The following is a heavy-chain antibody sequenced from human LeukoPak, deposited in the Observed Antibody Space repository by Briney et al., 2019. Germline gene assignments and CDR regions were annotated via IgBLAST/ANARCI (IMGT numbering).Heavy chain of an antibody. Sequence: PGRSLRLSCAASGFTFSSYSMNWVRQAPGKGLEWVSYISSSSSTIYYADSVKGRFTISRDNAKNSLYLQMNGLRAEDTAVYYCAREDVGYIYEIWFDPWGQGTLVTVSS. CDR2: ISSSSSTI. D-gene: IGHD5-18*01. J-gene: IGHJ5*02. CDR3: AREDVGYIYEIWFDP. CDR1: GFTFSSYS. V-gene: IGHV3-48*01.